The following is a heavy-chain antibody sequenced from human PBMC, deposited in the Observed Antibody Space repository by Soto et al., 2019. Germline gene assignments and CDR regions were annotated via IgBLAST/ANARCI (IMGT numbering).Heavy chain of an antibody. V-gene: IGHV4-59*08. CDR1: GGSISSYY. CDR3: ARGPAVTTFYYYMDV. Sequence: LSLTCTVSGGSISSYYWSWIRQPPGKGLEWIGHIYYSGSTNYNPSLKSRVTISVDTSKKQFSLKLSSVTAADTAVYYCARGPAVTTFYYYMDVWGKGTTVTVSS. J-gene: IGHJ6*03. D-gene: IGHD4-17*01. CDR2: IYYSGST.